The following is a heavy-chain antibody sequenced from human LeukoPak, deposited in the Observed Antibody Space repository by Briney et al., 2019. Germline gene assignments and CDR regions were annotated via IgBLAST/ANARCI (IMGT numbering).Heavy chain of an antibody. CDR2: ISRSSDYI. J-gene: IGHJ4*02. Sequence: PGGSLRLSCAASGFSFNGYTMHWVRQAPGKGLEWVSSISRSSDYINYADPLKGRFTTSRDNAKNSLYLQMNSLRAEDTAVYYCARFTSDSLDYWGQGTLVIVSS. V-gene: IGHV3-21*01. CDR1: GFSFNGYT. D-gene: IGHD3-10*01. CDR3: ARFTSDSLDY.